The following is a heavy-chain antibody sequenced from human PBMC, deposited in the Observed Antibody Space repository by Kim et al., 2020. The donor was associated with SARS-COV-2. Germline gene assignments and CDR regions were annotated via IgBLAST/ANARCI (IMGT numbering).Heavy chain of an antibody. Sequence: GNPTYSQCFIGRFVLSLDTSVRTAYLQISSLRAEDTAVYYCARGPGGMDVWGQGTTVTVSS. CDR3: ARGPGGMDV. CDR2: GNP. V-gene: IGHV7-4-1*02. J-gene: IGHJ6*02.